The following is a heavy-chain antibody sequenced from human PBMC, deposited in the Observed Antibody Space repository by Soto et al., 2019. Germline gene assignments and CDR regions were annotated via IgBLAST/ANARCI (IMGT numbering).Heavy chain of an antibody. V-gene: IGHV1-46*01. Sequence: QVQLVQSGAEVKKPGASVKVSCKASGDTFTAYSIHWVRQAPGQGLEWMGTVNPSGGHTTYAQHFLGRMTMTRDTSTSTLYMELTSLTSEDTTVSYCARGGHVVVVTAALDYGGQGTLVTVSS. CDR2: VNPSGGHT. CDR1: GDTFTAYS. CDR3: ARGGHVVVVTAALDY. J-gene: IGHJ4*02. D-gene: IGHD2-21*02.